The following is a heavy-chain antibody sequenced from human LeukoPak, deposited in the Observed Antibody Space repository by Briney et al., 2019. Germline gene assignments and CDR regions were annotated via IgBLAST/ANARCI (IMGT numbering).Heavy chain of an antibody. J-gene: IGHJ4*02. D-gene: IGHD6-13*01. V-gene: IGHV1-2*02. CDR3: ARGDGSSWTNFDF. Sequence: GASVKVSCKASGYTFTGSYMHWVRQAPGQGLEWMGWINPNSGGTKYALKFQGRVTMIRDTSINTAYMELSRLRSDDTAVYYCARGDGSSWTNFDFWGQGTPVTVSS. CDR2: INPNSGGT. CDR1: GYTFTGSY.